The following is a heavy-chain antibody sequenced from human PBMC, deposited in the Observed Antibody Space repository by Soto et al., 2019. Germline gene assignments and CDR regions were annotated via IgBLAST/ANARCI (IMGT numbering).Heavy chain of an antibody. Sequence: PGKGLEWVSELTGSTGTTYYADSVRGRFIISRDNSQNTLHLQMNSLRPEDTAVYYCAKDTSSSPYYMDVWGKGTTVTVSS. D-gene: IGHD2-2*01. J-gene: IGHJ6*03. CDR2: LTGSTGTT. CDR3: AKDTSSSPYYMDV. V-gene: IGHV3-23*01.